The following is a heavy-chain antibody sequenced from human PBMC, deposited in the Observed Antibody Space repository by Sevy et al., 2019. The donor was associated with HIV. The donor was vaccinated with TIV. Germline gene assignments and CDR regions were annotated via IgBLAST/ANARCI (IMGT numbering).Heavy chain of an antibody. CDR1: GFTFSNYG. V-gene: IGHV3-33*01. J-gene: IGHJ5*02. CDR2: IWYDGSNK. D-gene: IGHD2-2*01. CDR3: ARDEGYCSSTSCSKWFDP. Sequence: GGSLRLSCAASGFTFSNYGMHWVRQAPGKGLEWVAVIWYDGSNKYYADSVKGRFTISRDNSKNTLYLQMNSLRAEDTAVYYCARDEGYCSSTSCSKWFDPWGQGTLVTVSS.